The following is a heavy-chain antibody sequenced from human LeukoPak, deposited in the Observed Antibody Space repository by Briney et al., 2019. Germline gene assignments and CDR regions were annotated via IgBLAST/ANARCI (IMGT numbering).Heavy chain of an antibody. CDR1: GYTLIMYR. V-gene: IGHV3-21*01. Sequence: GGSEILSCAVSGYTLIMYRMRAPPEAPGRGLDGVSSISRSRCYIYSADSGRGRFIISRDNPKNSLYLELKGVRAEDRAVYYCARGVVVLPNWFDPWGQGTLVTVSS. J-gene: IGHJ5*02. D-gene: IGHD2-2*01. CDR2: ISRSRCYI. CDR3: ARGVVVLPNWFDP.